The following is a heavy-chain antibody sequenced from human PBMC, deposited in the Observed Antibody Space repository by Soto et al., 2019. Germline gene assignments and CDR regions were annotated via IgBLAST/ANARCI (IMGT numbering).Heavy chain of an antibody. CDR1: GFTFSSYG. CDR3: AKSPVEMATIASYYYGMDV. D-gene: IGHD5-12*01. V-gene: IGHV3-30*18. Sequence: GGSLRLSCAASGFTFSSYGMHWVRQAPGKGLEWVAVISYDGSNKYYADSVKGRFTISRDNSKNTLYLQMNSLRAEDTAVYYCAKSPVEMATIASYYYGMDVWGQGTTVTVSS. J-gene: IGHJ6*02. CDR2: ISYDGSNK.